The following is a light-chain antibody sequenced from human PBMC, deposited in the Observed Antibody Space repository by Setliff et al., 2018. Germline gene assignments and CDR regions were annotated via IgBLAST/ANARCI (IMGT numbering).Light chain of an antibody. CDR2: EVS. V-gene: IGLV2-18*02. Sequence: QSVLTQPPSVSGSPGQSVTISCTGTSSDVGSYNRVSWYQQPPGTAPKLMIYEVSNRPSGVPDRFSGSKSGNTASLTISGLQAEDEADYYCSSYTSSSTGGFGTGTKVTVL. J-gene: IGLJ1*01. CDR3: SSYTSSSTGG. CDR1: SSDVGSYNR.